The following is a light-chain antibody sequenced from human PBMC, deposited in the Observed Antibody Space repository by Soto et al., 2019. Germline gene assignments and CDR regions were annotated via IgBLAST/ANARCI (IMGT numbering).Light chain of an antibody. CDR3: QQADSYPLT. J-gene: IGKJ4*01. CDR1: QNISSW. CDR2: AAS. Sequence: IQLTQSPSSVSASVGDRVSITCRASQNISSWLGWYQQKPGKAPKLLISAASSLQSGVPSTFSGSGSGTDFTLTISSLQPEDFATYYCQQADSYPLTFGGGTKVEIK. V-gene: IGKV1-12*01.